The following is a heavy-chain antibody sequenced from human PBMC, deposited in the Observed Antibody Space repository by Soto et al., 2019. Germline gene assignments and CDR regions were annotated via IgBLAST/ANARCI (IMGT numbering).Heavy chain of an antibody. CDR2: FRTSGDGGTT. Sequence: RGSLRLSCAASGFTFSSYSMSWVRQAPGKGLEWVSGFRTSGDGGTTYYADSVKGRFTISRDNSKNMLFLQMNSLRAEDTAIYYCAKKVNSGPGSQYFDYWGQGTLVTVSS. V-gene: IGHV3-23*01. CDR3: AKKVNSGPGSQYFDY. J-gene: IGHJ4*02. D-gene: IGHD3-10*01. CDR1: GFTFSSYS.